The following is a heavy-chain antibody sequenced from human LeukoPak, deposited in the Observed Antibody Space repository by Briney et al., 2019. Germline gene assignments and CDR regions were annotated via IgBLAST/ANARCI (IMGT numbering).Heavy chain of an antibody. CDR2: IRYDGSNK. V-gene: IGHV3-30*02. J-gene: IGHJ4*02. Sequence: GGSLRLSCAASGFTFSSYGMHWVRQAPGKGLEWVAFIRYDGSNKYYADSVKGRFTISRDNSKNTLYLQMNSLRAEDTAVYYCAKFRAIPFGDGNYSDYWAREPWSPSPQ. D-gene: IGHD3-3*01. CDR3: AKFRAIPFGDGNYSDY. CDR1: GFTFSSYG.